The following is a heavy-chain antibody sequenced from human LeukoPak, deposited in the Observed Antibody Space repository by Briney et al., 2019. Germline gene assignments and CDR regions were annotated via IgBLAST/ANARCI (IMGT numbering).Heavy chain of an antibody. CDR3: ARGAYSFDY. J-gene: IGHJ4*02. D-gene: IGHD4-11*01. Sequence: PGGSLRLSCAASGFSISSFWMHWVRQAPGKGVVWVARINSDGSSITYVDSVKGRFAISRGNAKNTFHLQMNSLTDDDTAVYYCARGAYSFDYWGQGALVTVSS. V-gene: IGHV3-74*01. CDR1: GFSISSFW. CDR2: INSDGSSI.